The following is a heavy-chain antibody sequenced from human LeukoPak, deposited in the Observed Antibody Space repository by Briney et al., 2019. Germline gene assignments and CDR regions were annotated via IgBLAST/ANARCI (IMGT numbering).Heavy chain of an antibody. CDR1: GFTFSSYS. CDR2: ISSSSSYI. D-gene: IGHD6-13*01. J-gene: IGHJ3*02. CDR3: ARGEQQLTHDAFDI. Sequence: GGSLRLSCAASGFTFSSYSMNWARKPPGKGLDGAPSISSSSSYIYYADSVKGRFTISRDNAKNSLYLQMNSLRAEDTAVYYCARGEQQLTHDAFDIWGQGTMVTVSS. V-gene: IGHV3-21*01.